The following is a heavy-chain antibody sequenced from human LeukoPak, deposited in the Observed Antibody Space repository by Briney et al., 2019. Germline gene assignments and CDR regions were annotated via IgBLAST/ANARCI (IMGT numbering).Heavy chain of an antibody. CDR3: ASSEYYYYMDV. Sequence: GGSLRLSCAASGFTFSRYSMNWVRQAPGKGLEWVSSISSSSSHIYYADSVTGRFTVSRDNAKNSLYLQMNSLRAEDTALYYCASSEYYYYMDVWGKGTTVTISS. J-gene: IGHJ6*03. CDR1: GFTFSRYS. CDR2: ISSSSSHI. V-gene: IGHV3-21*01.